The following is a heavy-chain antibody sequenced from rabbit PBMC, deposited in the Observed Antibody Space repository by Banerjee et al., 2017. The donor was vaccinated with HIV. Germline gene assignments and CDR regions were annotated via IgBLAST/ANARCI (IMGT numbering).Heavy chain of an antibody. CDR2: IYTGSSGST. Sequence: QSLEESGGDLVKPWASLTLTCTASGFSFSTSYYMCWVRQAPGKGLEWIACIYTGSSGSTYYASWAKGRFTISKTSSTTVTLQMTSLTAADTATYFCARGNGVNNIDGPYNLWGPGTLVTVS. V-gene: IGHV1S40*01. CDR3: ARGNGVNNIDGPYNL. J-gene: IGHJ6*01. D-gene: IGHD2-1*01. CDR1: GFSFSTSYY.